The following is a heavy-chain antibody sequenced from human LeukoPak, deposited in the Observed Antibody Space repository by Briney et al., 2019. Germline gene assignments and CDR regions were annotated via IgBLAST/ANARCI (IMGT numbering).Heavy chain of an antibody. CDR2: IYYSGST. J-gene: IGHJ5*02. CDR1: GGSISSSSYY. D-gene: IGHD6-19*01. CDR3: ARGYGGWYMAXWFDP. Sequence: PSETLSLTCTVSGGSISSSSYYWGWIRQPPGKGLEWIGSIYYSGSTYYNPSLKSRVTISVDTSKNQFSLKLSSVTAADTAVYYCARGYGGWYMAXWFDPWGQGTLVTVSS. V-gene: IGHV4-39*01.